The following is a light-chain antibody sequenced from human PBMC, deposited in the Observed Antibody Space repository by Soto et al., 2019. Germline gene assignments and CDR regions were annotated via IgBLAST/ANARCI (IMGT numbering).Light chain of an antibody. V-gene: IGKV1-5*03. CDR1: QSISKW. J-gene: IGKJ1*01. CDR2: ETS. CDR3: QQYKDYWT. Sequence: DVPMTQAPSSMSASVGDRVTITCRASQSISKWLAWYQQKPGRAPKLLIFETSSLEDGVPSRFSGSGTGTEFSLTITNLQPDDFATYYCQQYKDYWTFGQGTKV.